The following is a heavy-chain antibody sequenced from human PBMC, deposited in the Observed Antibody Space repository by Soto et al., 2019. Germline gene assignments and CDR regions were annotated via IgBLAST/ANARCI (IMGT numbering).Heavy chain of an antibody. D-gene: IGHD6-6*01. J-gene: IGHJ6*02. V-gene: IGHV3-74*01. CDR1: GFTFSSYW. Sequence: EVQLVESGGGLVQPGGSLRLSCAASGFTFSSYWMHWVRQAPGKGLVWVSRINSDGSSTNYADSVKGRFTISRDNARNTLFLQMDTLRAEYTSVYYCTRSGSSTYYYGMDVWGQGTKVTVSS. CDR2: INSDGSST. CDR3: TRSGSSTYYYGMDV.